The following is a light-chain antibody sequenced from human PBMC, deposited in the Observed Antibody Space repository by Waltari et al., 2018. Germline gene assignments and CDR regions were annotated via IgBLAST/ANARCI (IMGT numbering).Light chain of an antibody. CDR2: GVT. J-gene: IGLJ2*01. V-gene: IGLV2-8*01. CDR1: TRDAGTYIS. Sequence: HSPLTQPPPASRSPRHSVTTSCARTTRDAGTYISVSSYQHHPGKAPKLLIYGVTERLPGVPDRFSGSKSGTTASLTVSGLQADDEADYYCTSYGGVNVLGVLFGGGTKLTVL. CDR3: TSYGGVNVLGVL.